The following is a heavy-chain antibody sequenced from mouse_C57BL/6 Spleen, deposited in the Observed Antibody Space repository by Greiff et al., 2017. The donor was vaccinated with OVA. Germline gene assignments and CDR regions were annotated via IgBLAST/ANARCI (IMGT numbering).Heavy chain of an antibody. J-gene: IGHJ4*01. V-gene: IGHV6-6*01. CDR1: GFTFSDAW. Sequence: EVKLMESGGGLVQPGGSMKLSCAASGFTFSDAWMDWVRQSPEKGLEWVAEIRNKANNHATYYAESVKGRFTISRDDSKSSVYLQMNSLRAEDTGIYYCTRNPYAMDYWGQGTSVTVSS. CDR2: IRNKANNHAT. CDR3: TRNPYAMDY.